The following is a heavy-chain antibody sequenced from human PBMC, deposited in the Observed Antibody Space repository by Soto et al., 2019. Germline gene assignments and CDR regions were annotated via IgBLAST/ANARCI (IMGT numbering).Heavy chain of an antibody. Sequence: SETLSLTCAVYCGSFSGYYWSWIRQPPGKGLEWIEEIKHSGSTNYNPSLKSRVAISVDTSKNQFSLKLSSVTAADTAVYYCARHVRLSNFWSGYYTRPFDYWGQGTLVTVSS. V-gene: IGHV4-34*01. CDR3: ARHVRLSNFWSGYYTRPFDY. CDR2: IKHSGST. J-gene: IGHJ4*01. CDR1: CGSFSGYY. D-gene: IGHD3-3*01.